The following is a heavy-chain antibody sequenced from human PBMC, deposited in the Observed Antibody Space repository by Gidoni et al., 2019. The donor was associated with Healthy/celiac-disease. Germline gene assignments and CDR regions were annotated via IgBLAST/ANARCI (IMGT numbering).Heavy chain of an antibody. V-gene: IGHV6-1*01. CDR2: TYYRSKWYN. Sequence: QVQLQQSGPGLVKPSQTLSLTCAISGDSVSSNSAAWNWIRQSPSRGLEWLGRTYYRSKWYNDYAVSVKSRITINPYTSKNQFSLQLNSVTPEDTAVYYCARGQEGQLERLVSYYYYMDVWGKGTTVTVSS. CDR1: GDSVSSNSAA. D-gene: IGHD1-1*01. CDR3: ARGQEGQLERLVSYYYYMDV. J-gene: IGHJ6*03.